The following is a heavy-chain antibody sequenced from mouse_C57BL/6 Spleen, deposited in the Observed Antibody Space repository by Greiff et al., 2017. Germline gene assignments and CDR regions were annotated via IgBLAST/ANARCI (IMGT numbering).Heavy chain of an antibody. V-gene: IGHV1-69*01. D-gene: IGHD1-1*01. Sequence: VQLKQSGAELVMPGASVKLSCKASGYTFTSYWMHWVKQRPGQGLEWIGEIDPSDSYTNYNQKFKGKSTLTVDKSSSTAYMQLSSLTSEDSAVYYCARTVVAYYYAMDYWCQGTSVTVSS. CDR3: ARTVVAYYYAMDY. J-gene: IGHJ4*01. CDR1: GYTFTSYW. CDR2: IDPSDSYT.